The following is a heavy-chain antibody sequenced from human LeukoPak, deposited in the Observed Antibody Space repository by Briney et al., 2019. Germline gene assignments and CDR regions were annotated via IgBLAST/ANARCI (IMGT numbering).Heavy chain of an antibody. Sequence: SETLSLTCTVSGGSISSSSYYWGWIRQPPGKGLEWIGSIYYSGSTYYNPSLKSRVTISVDTSKNQFSLKLSSVTAADTAVYYCARQGGYCSSTSCAPDRGYWGQGTLVTVSS. V-gene: IGHV4-39*01. D-gene: IGHD2-2*01. CDR1: GGSISSSSYY. CDR2: IYYSGST. CDR3: ARQGGYCSSTSCAPDRGY. J-gene: IGHJ4*02.